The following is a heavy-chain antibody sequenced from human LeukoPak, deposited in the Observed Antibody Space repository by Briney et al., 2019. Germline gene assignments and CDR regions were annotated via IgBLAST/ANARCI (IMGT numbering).Heavy chain of an antibody. D-gene: IGHD6-13*01. V-gene: IGHV3-7*03. CDR2: IKQDGSEK. CDR1: GFTFSSYW. CDR3: ACWAVVFDD. J-gene: IGHJ4*02. Sequence: GGSLRLSCAASGFTFSSYWMSWVRQAPGKGLEWVANIKQDGSEKYYVDSVKGRFTISRDNSKNPLYLKMNSLRAEDTAVYYCACWAVVFDDWGQRTLVTVS.